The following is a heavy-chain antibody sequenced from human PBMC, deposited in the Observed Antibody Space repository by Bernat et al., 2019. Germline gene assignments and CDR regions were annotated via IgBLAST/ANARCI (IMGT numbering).Heavy chain of an antibody. CDR1: GFTFDDFA. D-gene: IGHD2/OR15-2a*01. V-gene: IGHV3-64D*06. CDR3: VKDEYNLGQDAFDI. J-gene: IGHJ3*02. CDR2: ISSSGDNS. Sequence: EVQLVESGGGLVQPGGSLRLSCSASGFTFDDFAFHWVRQAPGTGLQYVSGISSSGDNSSYADSVKGRFTISRDNSRNTLYLEMSSLRTEDTAVYFCVKDEYNLGQDAFDIWGQGTMVTVSS.